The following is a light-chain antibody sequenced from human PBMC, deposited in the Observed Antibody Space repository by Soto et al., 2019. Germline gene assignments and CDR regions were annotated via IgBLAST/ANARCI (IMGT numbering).Light chain of an antibody. CDR3: QQYGSSGT. V-gene: IGKV3-20*01. J-gene: IGKJ1*01. Sequence: EIVLTQAPGTLSLSPGERATLACRASQSVSNNYLAWYQQTPGXDPXXLIYGASNRATGIPDRFIVIGSGKDFPLPVSRMEPEDSAVDDCQQYGSSGTFGQGTKVDI. CDR1: QSVSNNY. CDR2: GAS.